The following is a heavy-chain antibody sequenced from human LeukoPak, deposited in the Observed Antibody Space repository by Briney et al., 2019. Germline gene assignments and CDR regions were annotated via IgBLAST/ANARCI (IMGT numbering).Heavy chain of an antibody. CDR3: AREDFYDSGSNDY. D-gene: IGHD3-22*01. Sequence: ASVKVSCKASGYTFTNYDINWVRQATGQGLEWMGWMNPNSGITAYAQKFQGRVTITRNTSISTAYMELSSLRSEDTAVYYCAREDFYDSGSNDYWGQGTLVTVSS. J-gene: IGHJ4*02. V-gene: IGHV1-8*03. CDR1: GYTFTNYD. CDR2: MNPNSGIT.